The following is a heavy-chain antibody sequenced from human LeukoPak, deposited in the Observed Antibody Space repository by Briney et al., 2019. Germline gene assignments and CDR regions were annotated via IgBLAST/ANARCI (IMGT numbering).Heavy chain of an antibody. CDR3: ARDAGESGYDYFDY. CDR1: GGSISSSRYY. CDR2: IDYSENT. D-gene: IGHD5-12*01. V-gene: IGHV4-39*07. Sequence: PSETLSLTCTVSGGSISSSRYYWGWIRQPPGKGLEWIGSIDYSENTYNNPSLKSRVTISVDTSKNQFSLKLSSVTAADTAVYYCARDAGESGYDYFDYWGQGTLVTVSS. J-gene: IGHJ4*02.